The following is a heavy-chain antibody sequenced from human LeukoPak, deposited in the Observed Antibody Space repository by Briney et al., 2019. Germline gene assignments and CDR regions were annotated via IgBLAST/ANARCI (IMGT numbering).Heavy chain of an antibody. Sequence: GGSLRLSCAASGFTFSNAWMSWVRQAPGKGLEWVGRIKSKTDDGSTDYAAPVKGRFTISRDDSKNSLYMQMNSLKTEDTAVYYCTTSACANGVCYTAVDCWGPGTLVTVSS. J-gene: IGHJ4*02. CDR1: GFTFSNAW. D-gene: IGHD2-8*01. CDR2: IKSKTDDGST. V-gene: IGHV3-15*01. CDR3: TTSACANGVCYTAVDC.